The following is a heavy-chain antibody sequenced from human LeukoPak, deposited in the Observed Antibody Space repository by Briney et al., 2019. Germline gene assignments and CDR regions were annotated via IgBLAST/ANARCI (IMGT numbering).Heavy chain of an antibody. CDR3: ARGDGSGSGRWFDP. D-gene: IGHD3-10*01. CDR2: IYHTGST. J-gene: IGHJ5*02. CDR1: GASISSGTYS. V-gene: IGHV4-30-2*01. Sequence: PSETLSLTWTVSGASISSGTYSWSWIRQPPGEGLEWIGYIYHTGSTYYNPSLKGRVTISVDRSKNQFSLNLNFVTAADTALYYCARGDGSGSGRWFDPWGQGTLITVSS.